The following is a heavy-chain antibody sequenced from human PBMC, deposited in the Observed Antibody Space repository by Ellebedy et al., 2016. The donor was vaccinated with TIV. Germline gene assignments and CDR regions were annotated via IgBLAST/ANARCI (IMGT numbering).Heavy chain of an antibody. D-gene: IGHD3-9*01. CDR1: GASVSSNNW. CDR2: VFHTGRT. Sequence: SETLSLTXAVSGASVSSNNWWSCVRQPPGKGLEWIGDVFHTGRTNYSPSLKSRVTISVEKSKNQFSLILSSVTAADTAIYYCARILTAYYNRYYDGLGVWGQGTTVTVSS. CDR3: ARILTAYYNRYYDGLGV. J-gene: IGHJ6*02. V-gene: IGHV4-4*02.